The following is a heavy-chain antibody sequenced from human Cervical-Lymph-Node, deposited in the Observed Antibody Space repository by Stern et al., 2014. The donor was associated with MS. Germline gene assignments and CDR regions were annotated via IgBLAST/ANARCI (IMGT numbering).Heavy chain of an antibody. CDR1: GYSFNSYW. Sequence: QLVQSGAEVKKPGESLKISCKGSGYSFNSYWIGWVRQMPGKGLEWMGIIFPGETDIRYSPSFQGQVTMSADTSISTAYLQWSSLKASDTAIYYCARGGYGDYAGYWFDPWGQGTLVTVSS. V-gene: IGHV5-51*03. CDR2: IFPGETDI. CDR3: ARGGYGDYAGYWFDP. D-gene: IGHD4-17*01. J-gene: IGHJ5*02.